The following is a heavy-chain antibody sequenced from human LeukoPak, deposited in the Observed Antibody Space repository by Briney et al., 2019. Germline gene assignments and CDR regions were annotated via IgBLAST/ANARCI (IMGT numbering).Heavy chain of an antibody. CDR3: ASCIAAAAGPIDY. D-gene: IGHD6-13*01. V-gene: IGHV3-33*01. J-gene: IGHJ4*02. CDR2: ISYDGSNK. Sequence: PGGSLRLSCAASGFTFSSYGMHWVRQAPGKGLEWVAVISYDGSNKYYADSVKGRFTISRDNSKNTLYLQMNSLRAEDTAVYYCASCIAAAAGPIDYWGQGTLVTLSS. CDR1: GFTFSSYG.